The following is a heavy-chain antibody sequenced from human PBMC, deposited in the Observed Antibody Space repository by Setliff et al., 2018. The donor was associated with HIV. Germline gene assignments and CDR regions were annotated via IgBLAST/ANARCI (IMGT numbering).Heavy chain of an antibody. CDR1: GYTFTSYY. Sequence: ASVKVSCKASGYTFTSYYMHWVRQAPGQGLEWMGIINPSGGSTSYAQKFQGRVTMTRDTSTSTVYMELSSLRSEDTAVYYCARVGHGGYDYRKIQYYFDYWGQGTLVTVSS. D-gene: IGHD5-12*01. CDR2: INPSGGST. CDR3: ARVGHGGYDYRKIQYYFDY. V-gene: IGHV1-46*01. J-gene: IGHJ4*02.